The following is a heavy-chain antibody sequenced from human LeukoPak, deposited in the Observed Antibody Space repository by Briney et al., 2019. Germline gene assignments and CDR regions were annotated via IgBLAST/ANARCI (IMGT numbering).Heavy chain of an antibody. V-gene: IGHV1-69*04. D-gene: IGHD3-22*01. J-gene: IGHJ4*02. CDR1: GGTFSSYT. Sequence: SVKVSCKASGGTFSSYTISWVRQAPGQGLEWMGRIIPILGIANYAQKFQGRVTITAGKSTSTAYMELSSLRSEDTAVYYCARDGTGGGYYYYFDYWGQGTLVTVSS. CDR2: IIPILGIA. CDR3: ARDGTGGGYYYYFDY.